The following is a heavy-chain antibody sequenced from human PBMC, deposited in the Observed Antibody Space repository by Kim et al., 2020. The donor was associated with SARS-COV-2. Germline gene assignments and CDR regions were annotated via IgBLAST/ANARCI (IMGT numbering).Heavy chain of an antibody. D-gene: IGHD3-10*01. Sequence: GGSLRLSCAASGFTFNNFGMHWVRQAPGKGLEWVAVISYEGSKKHYADSVNGRFTISRDSFKNTMSLQMSGLTAEDTAVYYCAKANVFLWFGKFHDDAFALWGQRTMVTVSS. CDR3: AKANVFLWFGKFHDDAFAL. CDR2: ISYEGSKK. V-gene: IGHV3-30*18. CDR1: GFTFNNFG. J-gene: IGHJ3*01.